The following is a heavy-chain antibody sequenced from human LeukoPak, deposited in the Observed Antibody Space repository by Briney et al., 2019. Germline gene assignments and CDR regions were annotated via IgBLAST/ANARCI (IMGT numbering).Heavy chain of an antibody. CDR2: IYHSGST. CDR1: GGSISSGGYS. J-gene: IGHJ5*02. D-gene: IGHD3-10*01. Sequence: SQTLSLTCAVPGGSISSGGYSWSWIRQPPGKGLEWIGYIYHSGSTYYNPSLKSRVTISVDRSKNQFSLKLSSVTAADTAVYYCAREKGTITMVRGSWFDPWGQGTLVTVSS. CDR3: AREKGTITMVRGSWFDP. V-gene: IGHV4-30-2*01.